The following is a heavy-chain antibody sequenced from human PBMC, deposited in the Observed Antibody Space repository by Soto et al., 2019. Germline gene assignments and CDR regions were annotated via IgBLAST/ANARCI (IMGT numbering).Heavy chain of an antibody. J-gene: IGHJ4*02. V-gene: IGHV3-23*01. CDR2: ISGSGGST. CDR3: AFVDTAMVNWDY. CDR1: GFTFSSYA. Sequence: GGSLRLSCAASGFTFSSYAMSWVRQAPGKGLEWVSAISGSGGSTYYADSVKGRFTISRDNSKNTLYLQMNSLRAEDTAVYYCAFVDTAMVNWDYWGQGPLVPVSS. D-gene: IGHD5-18*01.